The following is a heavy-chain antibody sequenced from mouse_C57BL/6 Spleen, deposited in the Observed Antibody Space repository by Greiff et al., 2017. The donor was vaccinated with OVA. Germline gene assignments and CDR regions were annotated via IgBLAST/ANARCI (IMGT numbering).Heavy chain of an antibody. CDR3: AQIYDGHPGAY. Sequence: QVHVKQPGAELVKPGASVKLSCKASGYTFTSYWMQWVKQRPGQGLEWIGEIDPSDSYTNYNQKFKGKATLTVDTSSSTAYMQLSSLTSEDSAVYYCAQIYDGHPGAYWGQGTLVTVSA. J-gene: IGHJ3*01. V-gene: IGHV1-50*01. CDR2: IDPSDSYT. CDR1: GYTFTSYW. D-gene: IGHD2-3*01.